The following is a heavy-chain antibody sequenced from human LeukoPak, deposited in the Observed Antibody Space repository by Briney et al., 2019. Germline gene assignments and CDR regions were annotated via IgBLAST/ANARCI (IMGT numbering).Heavy chain of an antibody. CDR2: INPNSGGT. D-gene: IGHD3-22*01. J-gene: IGHJ3*02. V-gene: IGHV1-2*02. CDR3: ADSSGYYSYDAFDI. Sequence: ASVKVSCKSSGYTFTGYYMHWVRQAPGQGLEWMGWINPNSGGTNYAQKFQGRVTMTRDTSISTAYMELSRLRSDDTAVYYCADSSGYYSYDAFDIWGQGTMVTVSS. CDR1: GYTFTGYY.